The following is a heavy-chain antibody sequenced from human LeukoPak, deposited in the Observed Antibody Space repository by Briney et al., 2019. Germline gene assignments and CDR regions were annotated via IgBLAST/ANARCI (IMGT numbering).Heavy chain of an antibody. CDR3: AGSYSSPSDY. CDR1: GFTVSSNY. Sequence: GGSLRLSCAASGFTVSSNYMSWVRQAPGKGLEWVSGISGSGDSTYYADSVKGRFTISRDNSKNTLYLQMNSLRAEDTAIYYCAGSYSSPSDYWGQGTLVTVSS. V-gene: IGHV3-23*01. J-gene: IGHJ4*02. D-gene: IGHD6-6*01. CDR2: ISGSGDST.